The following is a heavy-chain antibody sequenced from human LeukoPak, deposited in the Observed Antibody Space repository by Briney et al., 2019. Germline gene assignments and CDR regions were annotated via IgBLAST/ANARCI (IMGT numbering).Heavy chain of an antibody. D-gene: IGHD5-24*01. CDR2: IKYDGREK. CDR3: ARHAYRDRYFDY. J-gene: IGHJ4*02. Sequence: GGSLRLSCAASGFTFTTYWMNWVRQAPGKGLEWVANIKYDGREKWYVDSVKGRFTISRDNAKNSVYLQMNSLRAEDAAVYYCARHAYRDRYFDYWGQGTPVTVSS. CDR1: GFTFTTYW. V-gene: IGHV3-7*01.